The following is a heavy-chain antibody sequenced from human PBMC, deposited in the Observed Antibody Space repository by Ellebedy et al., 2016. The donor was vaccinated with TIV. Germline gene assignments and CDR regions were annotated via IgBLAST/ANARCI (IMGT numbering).Heavy chain of an antibody. Sequence: GESLKISCAASGFSFSSYWMSWVRQAPGKGLEWVANIKQDGSEKYYVDSVKGRFTISIDNAKNSLYLQMNSLRAEDTAVYYCARGVKYYDFWSGPTTPTGFDYWGQGTLVTVSS. CDR3: ARGVKYYDFWSGPTTPTGFDY. V-gene: IGHV3-7*01. CDR1: GFSFSSYW. CDR2: IKQDGSEK. J-gene: IGHJ4*02. D-gene: IGHD3-3*01.